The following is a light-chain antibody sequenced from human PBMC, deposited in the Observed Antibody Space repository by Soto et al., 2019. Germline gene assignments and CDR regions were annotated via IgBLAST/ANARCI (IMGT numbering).Light chain of an antibody. V-gene: IGLV1-51*01. CDR1: SSNIGGHY. CDR3: GTWDSSLSAVV. J-gene: IGLJ2*01. Sequence: QPVLTQPPSVSAAPGQKVTISCSGSSSNIGGHYVSWYQQLPVTAPKVLIYDNNKRPSGIPDRFSGSKSGTSATLGITGLQTGDEADYYCGTWDSSLSAVVFGGGTKVTVL. CDR2: DNN.